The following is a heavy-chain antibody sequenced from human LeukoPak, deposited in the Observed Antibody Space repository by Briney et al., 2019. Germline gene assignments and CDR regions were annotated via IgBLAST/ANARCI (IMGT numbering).Heavy chain of an antibody. CDR2: ISGGGVTT. CDR1: GFTSIAYA. D-gene: IGHD2-8*01. Sequence: PXGSLRLSCVGSGFTSIAYALTWAGQAPGKGLEWVSGISGGGVTTYYADSVKGGFTISRENSKNRLYLQMNSLRAEDTAVYYCAKNGPKRPFVRYFDYWGQGTLITVSS. CDR3: AKNGPKRPFVRYFDY. V-gene: IGHV3-23*01. J-gene: IGHJ4*02.